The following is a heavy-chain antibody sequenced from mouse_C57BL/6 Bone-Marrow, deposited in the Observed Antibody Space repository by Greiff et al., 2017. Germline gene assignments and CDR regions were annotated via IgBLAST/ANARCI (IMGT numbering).Heavy chain of an antibody. CDR1: GFPITSGYY. CDR3: AGDIFGYAMDY. D-gene: IGHD3-1*01. Sequence: VQLQESGPGLVKPSQSLFLTCSITGFPITSGYYWIWIRQSPGKPLEWMGYITHSGETFYNPSLQSPISITRETSKNQFLLQLNSGNKEDTAMYYCAGDIFGYAMDYWGQGTSVTVSS. J-gene: IGHJ4*01. CDR2: ITHSGET. V-gene: IGHV12-3*01.